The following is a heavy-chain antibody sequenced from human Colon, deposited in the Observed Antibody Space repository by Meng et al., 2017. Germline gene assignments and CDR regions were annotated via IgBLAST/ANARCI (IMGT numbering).Heavy chain of an antibody. V-gene: IGHV4-4*02. CDR1: GGSSTANSY. J-gene: IGHJ4*02. CDR3: ARHGGYYQDY. Sequence: QLTRLESGPGLVKPWGTMSLTCAVSGGSSTANSYWSWVRQSPEKGLEWIGQTDHRGDPYYNPSLKSRVTMSVDRSQSQVSLQLTSVTAADTAVYYCARHGGYYQDYWGQGTLVTVSS. CDR2: TDHRGDP. D-gene: IGHD4-23*01.